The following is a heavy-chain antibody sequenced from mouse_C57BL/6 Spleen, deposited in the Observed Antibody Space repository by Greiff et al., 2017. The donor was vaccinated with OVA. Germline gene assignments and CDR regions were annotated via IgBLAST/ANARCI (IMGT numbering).Heavy chain of an antibody. CDR2: IDPETGGT. CDR3: TRRVDY. J-gene: IGHJ4*01. V-gene: IGHV1-15*01. CDR1: GYTFTDYE. Sequence: VKLMESGAELVRPGASVTLSCKASGYTFTDYEMHWVKQTPVHGLEWIGAIDPETGGTAYNQKFKGKAILTADKSSSTAYMELRSLTSEDSAVYYCTRRVDYWGQGTSVTVSS.